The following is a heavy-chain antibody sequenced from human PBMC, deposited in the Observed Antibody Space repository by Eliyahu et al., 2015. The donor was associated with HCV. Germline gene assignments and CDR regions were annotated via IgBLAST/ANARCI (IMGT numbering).Heavy chain of an antibody. CDR2: INAGNGNT. J-gene: IGHJ6*02. CDR3: ARVVLTGDYYYYYGMDV. V-gene: IGHV1-3*01. Sequence: QVQLVQSGAEVKKPGASVKVSCKASGYTFTSYAMHWVRQAPGQRLEWMGWINAGNGNTKYSQKFQGRVTITRDTSASTAYMELSSLRSEDTAVYYCARVVLTGDYYYYYGMDVWGQGTTVTVSS. D-gene: IGHD3-9*01. CDR1: GYTFTSYA.